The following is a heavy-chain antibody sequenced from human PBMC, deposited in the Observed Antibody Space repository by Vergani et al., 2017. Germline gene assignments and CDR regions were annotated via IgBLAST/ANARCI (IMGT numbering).Heavy chain of an antibody. Sequence: QVQPVESGGGVVQPGGSLRPSCDASGFSLSTYGMQWVRQAPGRGLEWVALLRYDGSNEYYGDAVKGRFIISRDKSKNMLSLEMHSLRPEDTAGYYGANGYCSSLSCYAFYGMEVWGQGTTVTVSS. D-gene: IGHD2-2*01. CDR2: LRYDGSNE. J-gene: IGHJ6*02. CDR1: GFSLSTYG. V-gene: IGHV3-30*02. CDR3: ANGYCSSLSCYAFYGMEV.